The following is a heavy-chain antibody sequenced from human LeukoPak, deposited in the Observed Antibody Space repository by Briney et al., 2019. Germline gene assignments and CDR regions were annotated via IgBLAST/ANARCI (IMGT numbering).Heavy chain of an antibody. V-gene: IGHV3-23*01. D-gene: IGHD2-8*01. CDR3: ARELVYAYGGFDP. Sequence: PGGSLRLSCAASGFTFSDYAMSWVRQAPEKGLEWVSTISHVGGTYYADSVRGRFTISRDDSKNMVYLQMDSLRAEDTAVYYCARELVYAYGGFDPWGQGTLVTVSS. CDR1: GFTFSDYA. J-gene: IGHJ5*02. CDR2: ISHVGGT.